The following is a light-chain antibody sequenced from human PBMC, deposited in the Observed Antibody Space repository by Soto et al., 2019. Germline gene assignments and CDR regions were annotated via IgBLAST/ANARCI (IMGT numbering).Light chain of an antibody. J-gene: IGLJ2*01. CDR1: SNDIGDYNY. CDR3: SSYSRISSVL. Sequence: QSVLTQPASVSGSPGQSITISCTGTSNDIGDYNYVSWYQQHPGKVPKVMIYDVTNRPSGVSDRFSGSKSGNTASLTISGLQAEDEAVYYCSSYSRISSVLFGGGTKATVL. V-gene: IGLV2-14*03. CDR2: DVT.